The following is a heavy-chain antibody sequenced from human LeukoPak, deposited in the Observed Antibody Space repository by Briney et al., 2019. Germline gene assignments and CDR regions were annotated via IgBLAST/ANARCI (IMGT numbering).Heavy chain of an antibody. CDR2: VNPNSANT. CDR3: ARGNRYCSGGSCYEAFDY. Sequence: GASVKVSCKASGYTFTSYDINWVRQATGQGLEWMGWVNPNSANTGYAQKFQGRITMTRNTSISTVYMELSSLISEDTAVYYCARGNRYCSGGSCYEAFDYRGQGTLVTVSS. V-gene: IGHV1-8*01. CDR1: GYTFTSYD. D-gene: IGHD2-15*01. J-gene: IGHJ4*02.